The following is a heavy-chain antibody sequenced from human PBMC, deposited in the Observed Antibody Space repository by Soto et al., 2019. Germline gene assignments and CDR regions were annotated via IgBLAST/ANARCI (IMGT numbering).Heavy chain of an antibody. Sequence: SETLSLTCAVYGGSFSGYYWSWIRQPPGKGLEWIGEINHSGSTNYNPSLKSRVTISVDTSKNQFSLKLSSVTAADTAVYYCARGHSITFGEGGYWGQGTLATVSS. V-gene: IGHV4-34*01. CDR2: INHSGST. CDR1: GGSFSGYY. J-gene: IGHJ4*02. CDR3: ARGHSITFGEGGY. D-gene: IGHD3-16*01.